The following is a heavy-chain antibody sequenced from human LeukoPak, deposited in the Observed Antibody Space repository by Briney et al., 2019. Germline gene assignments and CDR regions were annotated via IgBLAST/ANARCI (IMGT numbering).Heavy chain of an antibody. CDR1: GGSINNYY. D-gene: IGHD2-2*01. CDR3: ARYDCVDTNCHYYFDY. J-gene: IGHJ4*02. CDR2: IYYSGST. V-gene: IGHV4-59*01. Sequence: SETLSLTCTVSGGSINNYYRSRIRQPPGKGLEWIGYIYYSGSTSYNPSLKSRVTMSVDTSKNQFSLKLSSVTAADTAVYYCARYDCVDTNCHYYFDYWGQGTLVTVSS.